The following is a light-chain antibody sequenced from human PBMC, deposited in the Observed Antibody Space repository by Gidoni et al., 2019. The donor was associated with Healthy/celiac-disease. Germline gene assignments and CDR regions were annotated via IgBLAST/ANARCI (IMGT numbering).Light chain of an antibody. CDR3: QQRSNWPRT. Sequence: EIVLTQSPATLSLSPGERATLSCRASQSVSSYLAWYQQKPGPAPRLLIYDASNRATGIPARFSGSVSGTDFTLTISSLEPEDFAVYYCQQRSNWPRTFGQGTKVEIK. V-gene: IGKV3-11*01. CDR2: DAS. J-gene: IGKJ1*01. CDR1: QSVSSY.